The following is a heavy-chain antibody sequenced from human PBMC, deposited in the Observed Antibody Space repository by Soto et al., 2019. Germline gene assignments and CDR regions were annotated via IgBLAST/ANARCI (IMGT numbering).Heavy chain of an antibody. CDR2: VSSTGSS. J-gene: IGHJ5*02. CDR1: GGSISNYY. CDR3: ARGVPAAGTDWFDP. V-gene: IGHV4-4*07. Sequence: SETLSLTCTVSGGSISNYYWSWIRQSAEKRLEWIGRVSSTGSSYYDPSLKSRVTISVDTSKNQVSLNLTSVTAADTAVYYCARGVPAAGTDWFDPGGQGTLVTVSS. D-gene: IGHD6-13*01.